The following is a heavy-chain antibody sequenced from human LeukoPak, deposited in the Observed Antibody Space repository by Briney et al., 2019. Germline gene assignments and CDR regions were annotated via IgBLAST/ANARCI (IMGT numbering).Heavy chain of an antibody. CDR1: GFTFDDYV. D-gene: IGHD6-13*01. CDR2: ISWNSGSI. Sequence: GGSLRLSCAASGFTFDDYVMPWVRQAPGKGLEWVSGISWNSGSIGYADSVKGRFTISRDNAKNSLYLQMNSPRAEDTALYYCAKGGLYSSSQRDWFDPWGQGTLVTVSS. J-gene: IGHJ5*02. V-gene: IGHV3-9*01. CDR3: AKGGLYSSSQRDWFDP.